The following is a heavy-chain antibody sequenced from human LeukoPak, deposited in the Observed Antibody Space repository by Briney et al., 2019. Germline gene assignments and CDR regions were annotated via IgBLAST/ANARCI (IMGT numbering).Heavy chain of an antibody. V-gene: IGHV3-30*07. CDR3: SKEGGIVEPGRTGDY. CDR2: TSHDGSKK. Sequence: PGGSLRLSCSASGLTFSTYAMHWLRQAPGKGLEWVAVTSHDGSKKNYADSVKGRFTISRDNSRNTLYLQMNALRAEDTAIYYCSKEGGIVEPGRTGDYWGQGTLVTVSS. D-gene: IGHD1-26*01. J-gene: IGHJ4*02. CDR1: GLTFSTYA.